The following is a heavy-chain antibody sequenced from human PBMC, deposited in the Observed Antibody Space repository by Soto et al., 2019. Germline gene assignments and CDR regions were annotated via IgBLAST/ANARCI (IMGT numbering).Heavy chain of an antibody. V-gene: IGHV4-59*01. Sequence: SETLSLTCTVSGGSISYYYWGWIRQPPGKGLEWIGSIYYSGNTHYNPSLKSRVTISVDTSMNQFSLNLDSVTAVDSAVYYCVRGGYVPAFDYWGQGARVTVSS. CDR1: GGSISYYY. J-gene: IGHJ4*02. CDR2: IYYSGNT. CDR3: VRGGYVPAFDY. D-gene: IGHD5-12*01.